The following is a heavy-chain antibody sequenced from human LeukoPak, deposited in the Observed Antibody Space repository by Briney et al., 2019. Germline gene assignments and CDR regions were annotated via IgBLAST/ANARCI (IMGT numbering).Heavy chain of an antibody. D-gene: IGHD5-18*01. CDR2: IYYSGST. V-gene: IGHV4-59*01. CDR1: GGSISSYY. Sequence: SQTLSLTCTVSGGSISSYYWSWIRQPPGKGLEWIGYIYYSGSTNYNPSLKSRVTISVDSSKNQFSLKLSSVTAADTAVYYCARTTEGGYTYDYFYYYYMDVWGKGTTVTISS. J-gene: IGHJ6*03. CDR3: ARTTEGGYTYDYFYYYYMDV.